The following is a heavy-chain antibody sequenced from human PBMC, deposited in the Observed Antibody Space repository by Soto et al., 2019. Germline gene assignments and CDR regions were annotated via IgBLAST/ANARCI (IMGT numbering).Heavy chain of an antibody. J-gene: IGHJ4*02. CDR3: AREGYCSGGSCYSVPVFDY. Sequence: QVQLVESGGGVVQPGRSLRLSCAASGFTFSSYGMHWVRQAPGKGLEWVAVIWYDGSNKYYADSVKGRFTISRDNSKNTLCLQMNSLRAEDTAGSYCAREGYCSGGSCYSVPVFDYWGQGTLVTVSS. CDR1: GFTFSSYG. D-gene: IGHD2-15*01. V-gene: IGHV3-33*01. CDR2: IWYDGSNK.